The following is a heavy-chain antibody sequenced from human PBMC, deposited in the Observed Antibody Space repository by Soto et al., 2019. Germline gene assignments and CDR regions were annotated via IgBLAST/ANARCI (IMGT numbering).Heavy chain of an antibody. CDR3: ASRDAGTSVDY. CDR2: IYRTGST. V-gene: IGHV4-4*02. CDR1: GGSFTNNNW. J-gene: IGHJ4*02. D-gene: IGHD1-1*01. Sequence: PWESLSLTCAVSGGSFTNNNWWSCVRQPPGQGQEWIGEIYRTGSTNYNPSLKSRVTISLDKSENQFSLKVTSLTAADTAVYYCASRDAGTSVDYWGQGTLVTVSS.